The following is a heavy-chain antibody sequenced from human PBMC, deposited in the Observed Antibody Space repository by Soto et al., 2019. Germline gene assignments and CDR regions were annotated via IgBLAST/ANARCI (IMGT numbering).Heavy chain of an antibody. CDR1: GYSFDTFG. D-gene: IGHD2-15*01. CDR2: ISIEKGDT. J-gene: IGHJ2*01. V-gene: IGHV1-18*01. Sequence: QVQVVQSGAEVKKPGASVKVACKASGYSFDTFGRSWVRQAPGQGLEWMGWISIEKGDTNSAQKFRDRVTMTTDTSTITAYMELRSLTSDDSAVYYCARCYCSVGSCFTCWHLALWGRGTLVTVSS. CDR3: ARCYCSVGSCFTCWHLAL.